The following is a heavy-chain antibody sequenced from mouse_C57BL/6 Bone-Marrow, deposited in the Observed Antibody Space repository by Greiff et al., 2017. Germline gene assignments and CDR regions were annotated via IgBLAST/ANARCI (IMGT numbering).Heavy chain of an antibody. D-gene: IGHD1-1*01. Sequence: QVQLQQPGAELVKPGASVKLSCKASGYTFTSYWMQWVKQRPGQGLEWIGEIDPSDSYTNYNQKFKGKATLTVDTSSSTAYMQLSSRTSEDSAVYYCARSAYGTPFAYWGQGTLVTVSA. J-gene: IGHJ3*01. CDR2: IDPSDSYT. CDR3: ARSAYGTPFAY. V-gene: IGHV1-50*01. CDR1: GYTFTSYW.